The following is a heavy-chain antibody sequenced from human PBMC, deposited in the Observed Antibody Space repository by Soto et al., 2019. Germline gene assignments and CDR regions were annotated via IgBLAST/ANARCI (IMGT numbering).Heavy chain of an antibody. Sequence: WVAVISSDGSNKYTAESVKGRFAISRDNSKNTLYLDMNSLTAEDTAVYYCARASDSVPFDIWGQGTMVTVSS. CDR3: ARASDSVPFDI. D-gene: IGHD3-10*01. CDR2: ISSDGSNK. V-gene: IGHV3-33*01. J-gene: IGHJ3*02.